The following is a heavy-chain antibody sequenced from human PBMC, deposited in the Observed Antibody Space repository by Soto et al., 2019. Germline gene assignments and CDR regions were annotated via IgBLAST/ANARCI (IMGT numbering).Heavy chain of an antibody. J-gene: IGHJ5*02. D-gene: IGHD1-26*01. CDR1: GYSFSGYY. V-gene: IGHV1-2*04. Sequence: QVQLVQSGAEVEKPGASVKVSCKASGYSFSGYYIHWVRQAPGQGLEWMGLIDPKSGDTKYAQKFQGLVTMTRETSISTVYMELSRLRSDDTAVYYCASRSYWQDTWFDPWGQGTLVTVSS. CDR3: ASRSYWQDTWFDP. CDR2: IDPKSGDT.